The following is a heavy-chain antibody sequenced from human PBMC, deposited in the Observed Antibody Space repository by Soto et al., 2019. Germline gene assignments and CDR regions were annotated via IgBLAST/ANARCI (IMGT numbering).Heavy chain of an antibody. CDR2: INRDGSAK. V-gene: IGHV3-7*03. J-gene: IGHJ5*02. CDR1: GFTYTSYW. CDR3: ARGDWEGP. Sequence: EVQLVESGGGLVQPGGSLRLSCAASGFTYTSYWMTWVRQAPGKGLEWVANINRDGSAKYYEDSVKGRFTISRDDAKSLLFLQMNSLRAEDTAVYYCARGDWEGPWGQGTLVTVSS. D-gene: IGHD1-26*01.